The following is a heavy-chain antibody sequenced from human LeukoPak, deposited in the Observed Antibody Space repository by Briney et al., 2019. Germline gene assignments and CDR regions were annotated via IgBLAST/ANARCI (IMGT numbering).Heavy chain of an antibody. CDR1: GYTFTGYY. V-gene: IGHV1-2*06. CDR3: ARVGVDLWFDP. CDR2: INPNTGGT. J-gene: IGHJ5*02. Sequence: ASVKVSCKASGYTFTGYYIHWVRRAPGQGLEWMGRINPNTGGTNYAQKFQGRVTMTRDTSIGTAYMELSRLTSDDTAVYYCARVGVDLWFDPWGQGTLVTVSS. D-gene: IGHD3/OR15-3a*01.